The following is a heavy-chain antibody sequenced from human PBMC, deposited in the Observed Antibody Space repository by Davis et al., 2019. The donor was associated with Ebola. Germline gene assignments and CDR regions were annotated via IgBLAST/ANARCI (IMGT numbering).Heavy chain of an antibody. D-gene: IGHD5-24*01. CDR1: GFTFSDYY. Sequence: GGSLRLSCAASGFTFSDYYMSWIRQAPGKGLEWVSYITSSGSTIYYADSVKGRFTISRDNAKNSLYLQMDSLRAEDTAVYYCTRTLRESGNFYFDYWGQGTLVTVSS. CDR2: ITSSGSTI. CDR3: TRTLRESGNFYFDY. V-gene: IGHV3-11*01. J-gene: IGHJ4*02.